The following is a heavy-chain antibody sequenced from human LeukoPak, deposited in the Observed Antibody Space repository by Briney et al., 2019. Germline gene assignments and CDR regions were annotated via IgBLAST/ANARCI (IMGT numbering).Heavy chain of an antibody. V-gene: IGHV4-34*01. CDR3: ARRSLLCSSTSCYYYYYYGMDV. Sequence: SETLSLTCAVYGGSFSGYYWGWIRQPPGKGLEWIGEINHSGSTNYNPSLKSRVTISVDTSKNQFSLKLSSVTAADTAVYYCARRSLLCSSTSCYYYYYYGMDVWGQGTTVTVSS. D-gene: IGHD2-2*01. CDR2: INHSGST. J-gene: IGHJ6*02. CDR1: GGSFSGYY.